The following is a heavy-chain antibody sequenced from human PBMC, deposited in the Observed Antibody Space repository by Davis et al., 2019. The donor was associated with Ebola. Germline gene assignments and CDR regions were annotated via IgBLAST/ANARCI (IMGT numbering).Heavy chain of an antibody. Sequence: GGSLRLSCAASGFTFSSYEMNWVRQAPGKGLEWVSYISSSGSTIYYADSVKGRFTISRDNAKNSLYLQMNSLRAEDTAVYYCARNDVVVVAATRYYGMDVWGQGTTVTVSS. CDR3: ARNDVVVVAATRYYGMDV. J-gene: IGHJ6*02. CDR2: ISSSGSTI. CDR1: GFTFSSYE. D-gene: IGHD2-15*01. V-gene: IGHV3-48*03.